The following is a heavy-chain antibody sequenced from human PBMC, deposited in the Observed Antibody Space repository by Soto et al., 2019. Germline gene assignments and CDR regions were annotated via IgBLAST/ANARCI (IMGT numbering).Heavy chain of an antibody. J-gene: IGHJ4*02. CDR2: VANDGSNQ. CDR1: EFTFSGYG. D-gene: IGHD6-13*01. V-gene: IGHV3-30*03. Sequence: QVQLVESGGGVVQPGRSLRLSCAASEFTFSGYGMQWVRQSPGEGPEWVAIVANDGSNQYYAESVKGRFTISRDNSKTTVFLEMDSLRPEDTAVYYYARSSRGSSWYPPDYWGQGTLVTVSS. CDR3: ARSSRGSSWYPPDY.